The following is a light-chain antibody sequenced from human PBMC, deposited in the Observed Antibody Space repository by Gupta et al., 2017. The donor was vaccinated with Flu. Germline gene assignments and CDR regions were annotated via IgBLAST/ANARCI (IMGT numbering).Light chain of an antibody. V-gene: IGKV2-28*01. CDR1: QSLLHANGYNY. CDR3: MQALQTPPWT. Sequence: DIVMTQSPLSLPVTPGEPASISCRSSQSLLHANGYNYLDWYLQKPGQSPQLLIYLGSNRASGVPDRISGSGSGTHFTLKISRVEAEDVGVYFCMQALQTPPWTFGQGTKVEIK. J-gene: IGKJ1*01. CDR2: LGS.